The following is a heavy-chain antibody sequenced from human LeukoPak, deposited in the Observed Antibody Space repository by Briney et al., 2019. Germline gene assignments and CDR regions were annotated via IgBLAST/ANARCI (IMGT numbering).Heavy chain of an antibody. CDR3: ANLFGGFDY. J-gene: IGHJ4*02. CDR1: GFTFSSYG. D-gene: IGHD3-10*01. Sequence: GGSLRLSCAASGFTFSSYGMHWVRQAPGKGLEWVAVISYDGSNKYYADSVKGQFTISRDNSKNTLYLQMNSLRVEDTAVYYCANLFGGFDYWGQGTLVTVSS. V-gene: IGHV3-30*18. CDR2: ISYDGSNK.